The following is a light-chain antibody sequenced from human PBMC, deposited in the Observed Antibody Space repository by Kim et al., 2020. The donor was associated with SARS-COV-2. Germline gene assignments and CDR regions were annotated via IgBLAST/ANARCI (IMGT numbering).Light chain of an antibody. V-gene: IGLV1-40*01. Sequence: RVTISCTWRSANIGAGFDVHWYQQLPGTAPKVLIYGNNNRPSGVPDRFSGSKSGTSASLAITGLQAEDEADYFCQSHDSSLSGCVFGTGTKVTVL. CDR3: QSHDSSLSGCV. CDR1: SANIGAGFD. J-gene: IGLJ1*01. CDR2: GNN.